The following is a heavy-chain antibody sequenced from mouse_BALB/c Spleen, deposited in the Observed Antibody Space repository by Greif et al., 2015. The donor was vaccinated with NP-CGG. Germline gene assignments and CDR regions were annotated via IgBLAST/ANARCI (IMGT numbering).Heavy chain of an antibody. D-gene: IGHD2-2*01. V-gene: IGHV1-14*01. CDR3: ARWGGYDGVAMDY. J-gene: IGHJ4*01. CDR2: INPYNDGT. Sequence: EVQLQQSGPELVKPGASVKMSCKASGYTFTSYVMHWVKQKPGQGLEWIGYINPYNDGTKYNEKFKGKATLTSDKSSSTAYMELSSLTSEDSAVYYCARWGGYDGVAMDYWGQGTSVTVSS. CDR1: GYTFTSYV.